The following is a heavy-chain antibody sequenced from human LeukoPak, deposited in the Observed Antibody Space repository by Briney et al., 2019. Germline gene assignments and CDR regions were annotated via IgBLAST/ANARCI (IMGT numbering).Heavy chain of an antibody. CDR2: IYPDDSDT. CDR3: ARQESEITTPANRYFDR. D-gene: IGHD2-15*01. CDR1: GYNFANDW. V-gene: IGHV5-51*01. J-gene: IGHJ4*02. Sequence: GESLKISCKGSGYNFANDWIGWVRQMPGKGLEWMGIIYPDDSDTIYSPSFQGQVIISADKSISTAYLQWSSLKASDSAIYYCARQESEITTPANRYFDRWGQGTLVTVSS.